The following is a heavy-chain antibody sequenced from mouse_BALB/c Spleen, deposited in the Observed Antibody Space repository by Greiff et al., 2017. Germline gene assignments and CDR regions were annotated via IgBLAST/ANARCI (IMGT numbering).Heavy chain of an antibody. J-gene: IGHJ3*01. CDR2: IDPENGNT. CDR1: GFNIKDYY. CDR3: APITTATEGFAY. V-gene: IGHV14-1*02. D-gene: IGHD1-2*01. Sequence: EVNLVESGAELVRPGALVKLSCKASGFNIKDYYMHWVKQRPEQGLEWIGWIDPENGNTIYDPKFQGKASITADTSSNTAYLQLSSLTSEDTAVYYCAPITTATEGFAYWGQGTLVTVSA.